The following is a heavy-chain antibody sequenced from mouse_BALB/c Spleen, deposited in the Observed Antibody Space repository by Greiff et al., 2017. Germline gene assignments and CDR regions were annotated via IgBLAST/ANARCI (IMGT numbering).Heavy chain of an antibody. J-gene: IGHJ3*01. V-gene: IGHV6-6*02. D-gene: IGHD2-4*01. CDR1: GFTFSNYW. CDR2: IRLKSNNYAT. Sequence: DVMLVESGGGLVQPGGSMKLSCVASGFTFSNYWMNWVRQSPEKGLEWVAEIRLKSNNYATHYAESVKGRFTISRDDSKSSVYLQMNNLRAEDTGIYYCTRRYDYDGFAYWGQGTLVTVSA. CDR3: TRRYDYDGFAY.